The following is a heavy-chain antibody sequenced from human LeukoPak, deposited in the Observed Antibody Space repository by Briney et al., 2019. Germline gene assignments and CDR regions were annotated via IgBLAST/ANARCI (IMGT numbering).Heavy chain of an antibody. CDR1: GYTFTGYY. Sequence: ASVKVSCKASGYTFTGYYMHWVRQAPGQGLEWMGWINPNSGGTNYAQKFQGRVTMTRDTSISTAYMELSRLRSDDTAVYYCARMGDGGQYSYGYRCFDYWGQGTLVTVSS. J-gene: IGHJ4*02. CDR2: INPNSGGT. V-gene: IGHV1-2*02. CDR3: ARMGDGGQYSYGYRCFDY. D-gene: IGHD5-18*01.